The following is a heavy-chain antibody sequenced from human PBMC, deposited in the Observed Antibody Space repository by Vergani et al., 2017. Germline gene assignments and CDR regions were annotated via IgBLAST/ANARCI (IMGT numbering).Heavy chain of an antibody. Sequence: QVQLLQSGAEVKKPGASVKVSCKASGYTFNGYHIQWVRQAPGQGLEWMGWINPTSGGTNYAQKFQGRVTMTRDTSISTAYMELSRLRSDDTAVYYCARDILNIVVVPAANILGLDYWGQGTLVTVSS. D-gene: IGHD2-2*01. CDR1: GYTFNGYH. V-gene: IGHV1-2*02. J-gene: IGHJ4*02. CDR2: INPTSGGT. CDR3: ARDILNIVVVPAANILGLDY.